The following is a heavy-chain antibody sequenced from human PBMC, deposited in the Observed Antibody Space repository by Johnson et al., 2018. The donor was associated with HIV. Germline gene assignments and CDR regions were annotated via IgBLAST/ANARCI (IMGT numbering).Heavy chain of an antibody. V-gene: IGHV3-30*04. D-gene: IGHD2-15*01. CDR2: ISYDGSNK. J-gene: IGHJ3*02. CDR3: ARDQCSGGHRRPGAFDI. CDR1: GFTFSSYA. Sequence: QVLLVESGGGVVQPGRSLRLSCAASGFTFSSYAMHWVRQAPGKGLEWVAVISYDGSNKYYADSVKGRFTISRDNSKNTLYLQMNSLRAEDTAVYYCARDQCSGGHRRPGAFDIWGQGTMVTVSS.